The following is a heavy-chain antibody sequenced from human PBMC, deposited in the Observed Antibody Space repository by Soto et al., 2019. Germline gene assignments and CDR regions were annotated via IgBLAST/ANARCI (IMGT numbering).Heavy chain of an antibody. CDR3: ATVPEY. V-gene: IGHV4-30-2*01. CDR1: DGSISGLGYC. Sequence: TNTVVDGSISGLGYCRSWIRKPPGKGLEWIGYMYHSGSTYYNPSLKSRVTISIDRSKNQFSLKLSSVTAADTAVYYCATVPEYLGQGILVPVS. J-gene: IGHJ4*02. CDR2: MYHSGST.